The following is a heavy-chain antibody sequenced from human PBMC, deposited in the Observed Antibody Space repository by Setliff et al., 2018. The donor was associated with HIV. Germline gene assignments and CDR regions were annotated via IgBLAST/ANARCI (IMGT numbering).Heavy chain of an antibody. V-gene: IGHV4-61*02. D-gene: IGHD3-9*01. J-gene: IGHJ4*02. CDR2: INTSGST. CDR1: NGSISSGTFY. Sequence: SETLSLTCTVSNGSISSGTFYWNWIRQPAGKGLEWIGRINTSGSTNYNPSLKSRVTISVDKSQNQFSLKLTSVTAADTAVYYCARDQPQDYDSLTGYYTGRYFDYWGRGTLVTVSS. CDR3: ARDQPQDYDSLTGYYTGRYFDY.